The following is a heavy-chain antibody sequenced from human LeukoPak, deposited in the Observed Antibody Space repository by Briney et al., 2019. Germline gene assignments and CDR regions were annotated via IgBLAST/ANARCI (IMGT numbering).Heavy chain of an antibody. V-gene: IGHV1-2*02. CDR1: GYTFTGYY. J-gene: IGHJ5*02. D-gene: IGHD4-17*01. CDR3: AREGAYYGGFGWFDP. Sequence: GASVKVSCKASGYTFTGYYMHWVRQAPGQGLEWMGWINPNSGGTNYAQKFQGRVTMTRDTSISTAYMELSRLRSDDTAVYYCAREGAYYGGFGWFDPWGQGTLVTVSS. CDR2: INPNSGGT.